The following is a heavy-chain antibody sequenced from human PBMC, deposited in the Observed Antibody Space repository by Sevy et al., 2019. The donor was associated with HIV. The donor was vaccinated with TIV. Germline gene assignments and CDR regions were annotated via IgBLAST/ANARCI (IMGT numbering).Heavy chain of an antibody. CDR2: INSDGSST. Sequence: GGSLRLSCAASGFTFSSYWMHWVRQAPGKGLVWVSRINSDGSSTSYADSVKGRFTISRDNAKNRWYLKMNSLGAEDTAVYYCARGDIVATIGAGAFDIWGQGTMVTVSS. CDR3: ARGDIVATIGAGAFDI. J-gene: IGHJ3*02. D-gene: IGHD5-12*01. V-gene: IGHV3-74*01. CDR1: GFTFSSYW.